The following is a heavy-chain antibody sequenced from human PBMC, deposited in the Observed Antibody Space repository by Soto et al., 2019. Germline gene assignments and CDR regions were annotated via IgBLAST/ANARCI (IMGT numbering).Heavy chain of an antibody. CDR1: GFTFRTYT. D-gene: IGHD2-15*01. CDR3: ARDRGYDAHDYYYNAMDV. J-gene: IGHJ6*02. V-gene: IGHV3-21*01. CDR2: IRGFSPYT. Sequence: GGALRLSCISSGFTFRTYTMNWVRQAPGKGLEWVSGIRGFSPYTFYAESVKGRFTISRDNAKNSLYLQMNSLRAEDTAVYYCARDRGYDAHDYYYNAMDVWGQGTTVTVSS.